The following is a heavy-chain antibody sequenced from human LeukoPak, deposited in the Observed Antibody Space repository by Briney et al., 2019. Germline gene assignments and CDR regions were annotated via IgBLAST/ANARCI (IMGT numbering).Heavy chain of an antibody. V-gene: IGHV3-48*03. CDR3: ARDLIHGDYGPPSYFDY. J-gene: IGHJ4*02. CDR2: ISSSGSTI. CDR1: GFTFSSYE. Sequence: PGGSLRLSCAASGFTFSSYEMNWVRQAPGKGLEWVSYISSSGSTIYYADSVKGRFTISRDNAENSLYLQMNSLRAEDTAVYYCARDLIHGDYGPPSYFDYWGQGTLVTVSS. D-gene: IGHD4-17*01.